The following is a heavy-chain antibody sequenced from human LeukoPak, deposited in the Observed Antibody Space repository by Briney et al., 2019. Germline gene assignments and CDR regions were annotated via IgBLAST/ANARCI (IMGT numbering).Heavy chain of an antibody. CDR3: AKDMAIAVAGGFDY. D-gene: IGHD6-19*01. Sequence: GRSLRLSCAASGFTFDDYAMHWVRQAPGKGLEGVSGISWNSGSIGYADSVKGRFTISRDNAKNSLYLQMNSLRAEDTALYYCAKDMAIAVAGGFDYWGQGTLVTVSS. J-gene: IGHJ4*02. V-gene: IGHV3-9*01. CDR2: ISWNSGSI. CDR1: GFTFDDYA.